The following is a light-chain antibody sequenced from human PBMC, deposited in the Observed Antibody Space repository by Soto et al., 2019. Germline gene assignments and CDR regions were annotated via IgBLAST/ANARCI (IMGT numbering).Light chain of an antibody. CDR2: EVN. CDR1: SSDFGGYNY. Sequence: QSALTQPASVSGSPGQSITISCTGSSSDFGGYNYVSWYQHHPGKAPKLMIYEVNNRPSGISSRFSGSKSGNTASLTISGLQAEDEADYYCASYTSSSTSVIFGRGTKLTVL. CDR3: ASYTSSSTSVI. J-gene: IGLJ2*01. V-gene: IGLV2-14*01.